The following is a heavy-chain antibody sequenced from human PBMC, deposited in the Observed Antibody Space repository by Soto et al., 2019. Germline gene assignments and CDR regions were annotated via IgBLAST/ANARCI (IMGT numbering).Heavy chain of an antibody. V-gene: IGHV1-18*04. Sequence: QIRLEQSESEVKKPGASVRVSCKASGYTFATYGFSWVRHAPGQGLEWMGWISAYNGETRLAERFQGRVTMTTDTATATGYMDLRSLRTDDTAVYYCARTCPLGACYKHDLSKYGLDVWGQGTTIIVSS. D-gene: IGHD2-21*02. CDR1: GYTFATYG. CDR2: ISAYNGET. J-gene: IGHJ6*02. CDR3: ARTCPLGACYKHDLSKYGLDV.